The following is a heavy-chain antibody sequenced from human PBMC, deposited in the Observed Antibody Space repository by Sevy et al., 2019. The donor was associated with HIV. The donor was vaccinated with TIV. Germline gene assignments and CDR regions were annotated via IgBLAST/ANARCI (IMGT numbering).Heavy chain of an antibody. Sequence: GGSLRLSCAASGFTFSSYAMHWVRQAPGKGLEWVAVISYDGSNKYYADSVKGRFTISRDNSKNTLYLQMNSLRAEDTAVYYCASGGVEAAAGINDFDYWGQGTLVTVSS. V-gene: IGHV3-30-3*01. CDR3: ASGGVEAAAGINDFDY. CDR2: ISYDGSNK. CDR1: GFTFSSYA. D-gene: IGHD6-13*01. J-gene: IGHJ4*02.